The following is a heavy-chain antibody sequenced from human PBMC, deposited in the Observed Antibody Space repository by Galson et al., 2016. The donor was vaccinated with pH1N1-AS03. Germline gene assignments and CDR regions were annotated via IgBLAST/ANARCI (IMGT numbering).Heavy chain of an antibody. Sequence: SLRLSCAASGFTFRTYGMNWVRQAPGKGLEWVSSISSSSSYIYYADSVKGRFTISRDNARNSLYLQMNRLRAEDTAVYYCARRSAVVSVTGCLDVWGQGTTVTVSS. CDR2: ISSSSSYI. J-gene: IGHJ6*02. V-gene: IGHV3-21*01. CDR3: ARRSAVVSVTGCLDV. CDR1: GFTFRTYG. D-gene: IGHD5/OR15-5a*01.